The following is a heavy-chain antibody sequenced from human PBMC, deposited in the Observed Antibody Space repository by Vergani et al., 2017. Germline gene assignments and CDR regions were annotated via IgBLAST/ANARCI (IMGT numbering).Heavy chain of an antibody. CDR3: ARQGCSGGSCYSFYYYIMDV. CDR1: GGSISSSSYY. Sequence: QLQLQESGPGLVKPSETLSLTCAVSGGSISSSSYYWGWIRQPPGKGLEWIGSIFYTGSTYYNPSLKSRVTISVDTSKNQFSLNVNSVTAADTAVYYCARQGCSGGSCYSFYYYIMDVWGQGTTVTVSS. V-gene: IGHV4-39*01. J-gene: IGHJ6*02. D-gene: IGHD2-15*01. CDR2: IFYTGST.